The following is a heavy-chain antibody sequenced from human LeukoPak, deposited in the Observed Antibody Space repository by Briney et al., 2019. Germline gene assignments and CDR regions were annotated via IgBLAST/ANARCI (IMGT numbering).Heavy chain of an antibody. V-gene: IGHV3-30*18. D-gene: IGHD2-15*01. CDR1: GFTFSTYD. J-gene: IGHJ4*02. Sequence: GRSLRLSCAASGFTFSTYDMHWVRQAPGKGLEWVAVISYDGSNKYYADSVKGRFTISRDNSKNTLYLQLNSLRAEVTAVYYCAKSPGRYCSGGSCYSYWGQGTLVTVSS. CDR2: ISYDGSNK. CDR3: AKSPGRYCSGGSCYSY.